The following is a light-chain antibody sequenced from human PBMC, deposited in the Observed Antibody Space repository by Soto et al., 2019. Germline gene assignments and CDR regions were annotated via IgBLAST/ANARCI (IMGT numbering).Light chain of an antibody. Sequence: QSALTQPPSVSGSPGQSVTISCTGTSSDVGSYNRVSWYQQPPGTAPKLIIYEVSNRPSGVPDRFFGSKSSNTASLTISGLQAEDEADYYCSSFTSSNTWVFGGGTKLTVL. CDR2: EVS. J-gene: IGLJ3*02. CDR3: SSFTSSNTWV. V-gene: IGLV2-18*02. CDR1: SSDVGSYNR.